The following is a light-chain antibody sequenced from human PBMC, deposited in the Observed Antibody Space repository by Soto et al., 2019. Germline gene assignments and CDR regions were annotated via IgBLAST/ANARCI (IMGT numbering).Light chain of an antibody. V-gene: IGLV2-8*01. Sequence: QSALTQPPSASGSPGQSVTISCTGTSSDVGGYNYVSWYQQHPGKAPKLMIYEVSKRPSGVPDRFSGSKSGNTASLTVSGLQAEDVADYYCSSYAGTKNYVFGTGTKVTVL. J-gene: IGLJ1*01. CDR1: SSDVGGYNY. CDR2: EVS. CDR3: SSYAGTKNYV.